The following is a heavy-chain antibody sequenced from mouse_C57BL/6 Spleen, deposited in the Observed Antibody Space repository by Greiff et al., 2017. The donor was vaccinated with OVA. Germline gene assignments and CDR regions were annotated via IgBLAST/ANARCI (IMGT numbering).Heavy chain of an antibody. V-gene: IGHV1-54*01. CDR2: INPGSGGP. CDR1: GYAFTNYL. J-gene: IGHJ3*01. Sequence: QVQLQQSGAELVRPGTSVKVSCKASGYAFTNYLIEWVKQRPGQGLEWIGVINPGSGGPNYNEKFKGKATLTADKSSSTDSMLLSLLTSEYSAVYFCGVGYCYGFADWGQGTLVTVSA. CDR3: GVGYCYGFAD. D-gene: IGHD2-12*01.